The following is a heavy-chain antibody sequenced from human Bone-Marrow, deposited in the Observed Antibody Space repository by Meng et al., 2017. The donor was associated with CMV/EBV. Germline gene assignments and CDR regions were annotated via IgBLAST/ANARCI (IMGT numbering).Heavy chain of an antibody. J-gene: IGHJ5*02. Sequence: SETLSLTCTVSGGSISSYYWSWIRQPPGKGLEWIGYIYYSGSTNYNPSLKSRVTISVDTSKNQFSLKLSSVTAADTAVYYCAKTAAGTSWFDPWGQGTLVTVSS. CDR1: GGSISSYY. CDR2: IYYSGST. CDR3: AKTAAGTSWFDP. V-gene: IGHV4-59*01. D-gene: IGHD6-13*01.